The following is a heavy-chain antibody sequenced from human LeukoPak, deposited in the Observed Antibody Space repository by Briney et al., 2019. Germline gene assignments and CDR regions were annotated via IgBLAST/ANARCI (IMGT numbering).Heavy chain of an antibody. CDR1: GFTFSSYG. J-gene: IGHJ4*02. CDR2: IRYDGSNK. V-gene: IGHV3-30*02. Sequence: GGSLRLSCAASGFTFSSYGMHWVRQAPGKGLEWVAFIRYDGSNKYYADSVKGRFTISGDNSKNTLYLQMNSLRAEDTAVYYCAKDKADYGGPHFDYWGQGTLVTVSS. CDR3: AKDKADYGGPHFDY. D-gene: IGHD4-23*01.